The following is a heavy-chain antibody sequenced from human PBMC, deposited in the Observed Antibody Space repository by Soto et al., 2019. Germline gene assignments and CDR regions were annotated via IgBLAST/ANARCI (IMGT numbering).Heavy chain of an antibody. D-gene: IGHD3-10*01. J-gene: IGHJ4*02. CDR2: FIPMVTIT. CDR1: EGTFDFYT. Sequence: QVQLVQSGAEVKKPGSSVRVSCTASEGTFDFYTISWVRQAPGKGLEWMGRFIPMVTITSYAQKFQGRVTITADKSTSTVYMIMSSLTSDGTAIYYCATNYGSGSTHFDYWDQAPLVTVSS. V-gene: IGHV1-69*02. CDR3: ATNYGSGSTHFDY.